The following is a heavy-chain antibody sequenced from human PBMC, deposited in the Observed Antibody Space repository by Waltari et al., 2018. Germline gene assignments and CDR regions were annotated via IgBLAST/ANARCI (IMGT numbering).Heavy chain of an antibody. J-gene: IGHJ4*02. D-gene: IGHD6-19*01. CDR1: GGSFSSNDW. CDR2: IHHSGST. V-gene: IGHV4-4*02. CDR3: ARGFDGWPFDY. Sequence: QVQLKESGPGLVKPSGTLSLACDVSGGSFSSNDWWGWVRQPPGKGLEWIGEIHHSGSTKYNPSLKSRLLMSVDTSKSQISLTMKSVTAADTAVYYCARGFDGWPFDYWGQGTLVIVSS.